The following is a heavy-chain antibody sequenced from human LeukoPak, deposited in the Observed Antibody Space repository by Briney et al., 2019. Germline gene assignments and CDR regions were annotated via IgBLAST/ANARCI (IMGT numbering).Heavy chain of an antibody. CDR3: ARLYCSSTSCYPWNLNWFDP. D-gene: IGHD2-2*01. V-gene: IGHV4-59*01. Sequence: SETLSLTCTVSGGSISSYYWSWIRQPPGKGLEWIGYIYYSGSTNYNPSLKSRVTISVDTSKSQFSLKLSSVTAADTAVYYCARLYCSSTSCYPWNLNWFDPWGQGTLVTVSS. CDR2: IYYSGST. CDR1: GGSISSYY. J-gene: IGHJ5*02.